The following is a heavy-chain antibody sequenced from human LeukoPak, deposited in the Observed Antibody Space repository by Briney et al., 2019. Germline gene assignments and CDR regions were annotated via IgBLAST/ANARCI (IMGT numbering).Heavy chain of an antibody. CDR1: GFTFSTNW. V-gene: IGHV3-74*01. Sequence: GSLRLSCAASGFTFSTNWMHWVRQAPGKGLVWVSRINSDGSSTTYADSVKGRFTISRDNAKNTLYLQMNSLRAEDTAVYYCARVTYYDDSTGYRFDYWGQGTLVTVSS. CDR2: INSDGSST. J-gene: IGHJ4*02. CDR3: ARVTYYDDSTGYRFDY. D-gene: IGHD3-22*01.